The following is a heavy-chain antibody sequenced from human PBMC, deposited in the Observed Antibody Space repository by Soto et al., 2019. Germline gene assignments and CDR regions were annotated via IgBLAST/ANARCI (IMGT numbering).Heavy chain of an antibody. J-gene: IGHJ4*02. Sequence: GGSLRLSCAASGFTFSSYSMNWVRQAPGKGLEWVSSISSSSSYIYYADSVKGRFTISRDNAKNSLYLQMNSLRAEDTAVYYCARAPSTTFGGVIVVFDYWGQGTLVTVSS. CDR3: ARAPSTTFGGVIVVFDY. D-gene: IGHD3-16*02. CDR2: ISSSSSYI. CDR1: GFTFSSYS. V-gene: IGHV3-21*01.